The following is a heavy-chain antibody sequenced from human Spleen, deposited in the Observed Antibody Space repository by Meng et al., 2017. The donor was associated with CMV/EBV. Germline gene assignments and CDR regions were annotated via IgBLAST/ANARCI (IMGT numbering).Heavy chain of an antibody. CDR1: GFTFDDYT. D-gene: IGHD3-3*01. J-gene: IGHJ6*02. CDR3: ARAQKSALMTGMGV. V-gene: IGHV3-9*01. Sequence: GGSLRLSCAASGFTFDDYTMYWVRQTPGKGLEWVSAISWNSAIRDYAGSVKGRFINSRDNAKKTLYLQMNTLRIEDTALYYCARAQKSALMTGMGVWGQGTTVTVSS. CDR2: ISWNSAIR.